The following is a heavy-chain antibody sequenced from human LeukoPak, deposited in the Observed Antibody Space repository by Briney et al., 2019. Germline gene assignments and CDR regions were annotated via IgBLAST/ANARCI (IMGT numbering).Heavy chain of an antibody. Sequence: GGSLRLSCAASGFTFSSYAMSWVRQAPGKGLEWVSAISGSGGSTHYADSVEGRFTISRDNSKNTLYLQMNSLRAEDTAVYYCATTSAEIDYWGQGTLVTVSS. V-gene: IGHV3-23*01. J-gene: IGHJ4*02. D-gene: IGHD1-26*01. CDR3: ATTSAEIDY. CDR1: GFTFSSYA. CDR2: ISGSGGST.